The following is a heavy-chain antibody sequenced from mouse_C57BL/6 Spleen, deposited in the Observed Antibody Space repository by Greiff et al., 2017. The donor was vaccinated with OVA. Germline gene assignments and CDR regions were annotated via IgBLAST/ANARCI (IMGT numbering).Heavy chain of an antibody. V-gene: IGHV5-4*01. J-gene: IGHJ4*01. CDR3: ARGGGDLSLYAMDY. CDR1: GFTFSSYA. Sequence: EVHLVESGGGLVKPGGSLKLSCAASGFTFSSYAMSWVRQTPEKRLEWVATISDGGSYTYYPDNVKGRFTISRETAKKNLYLQMSQLKSEDTAMYYCARGGGDLSLYAMDYWGQGTSVTVSS. CDR2: ISDGGSYT. D-gene: IGHD6-1*01.